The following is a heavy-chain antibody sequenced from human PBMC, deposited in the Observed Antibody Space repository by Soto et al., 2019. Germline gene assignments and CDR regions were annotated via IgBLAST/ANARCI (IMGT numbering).Heavy chain of an antibody. CDR2: IYYSGST. Sequence: SETLSLTCTVSGGSISSSSYYWGWIRQPPGKGLEWIGSIYYSGSTYYNPSLKSRVTISVDTSKNQFSLKLSSVTAADTAVFYCARNYDSSGLNWFDPWGQGTLVAVSS. CDR3: ARNYDSSGLNWFDP. CDR1: GGSISSSSYY. V-gene: IGHV4-39*07. D-gene: IGHD3-22*01. J-gene: IGHJ5*02.